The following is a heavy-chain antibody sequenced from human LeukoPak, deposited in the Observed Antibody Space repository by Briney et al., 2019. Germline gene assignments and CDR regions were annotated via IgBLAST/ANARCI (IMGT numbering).Heavy chain of an antibody. V-gene: IGHV4-59*08. Sequence: PSETLSLTCTVSGGSISSYYWSWIRQPPGKGLEWIGYIYYSGSTNYNPSLKSRVTISVDTSKNQFSLKLSSVTAADTAVYYCAGAGLAYSSSWTDYYYYMDVWGKGTTVTVSS. J-gene: IGHJ6*03. D-gene: IGHD6-13*01. CDR1: GGSISSYY. CDR2: IYYSGST. CDR3: AGAGLAYSSSWTDYYYYMDV.